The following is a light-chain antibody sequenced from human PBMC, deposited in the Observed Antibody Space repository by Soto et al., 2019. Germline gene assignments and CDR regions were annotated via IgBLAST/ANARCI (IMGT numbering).Light chain of an antibody. V-gene: IGLV6-57*04. Sequence: NFMLTQPHSVSESPGKTVIISCTRSSGSIASYYVQWYQQRPGSAPTTVIYEDDDRPSGVPDRFSGSIDSSSNSASLTISELQDKEEADYYCSSYTSSSTPYVLGTETKVPVL. CDR2: EDD. CDR3: SSYTSSSTPYV. J-gene: IGLJ1*01. CDR1: SGSIASYY.